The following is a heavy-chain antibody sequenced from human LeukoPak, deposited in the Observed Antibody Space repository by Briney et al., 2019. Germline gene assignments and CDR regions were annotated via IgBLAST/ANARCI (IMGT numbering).Heavy chain of an antibody. V-gene: IGHV3-21*01. CDR3: AKDPRDHSYGWSWRYFDY. CDR1: GFTFSSYS. D-gene: IGHD5-18*01. CDR2: ISSSSSYI. Sequence: GGSLRLSCAASGFTFSSYSMNWVRQAPGKGLEWVSSISSSSSYIYSADSVKGRFTISRDNAKNSPHLQMNSLRVEDTAVYYCAKDPRDHSYGWSWRYFDYWGQGTLVTVSS. J-gene: IGHJ4*02.